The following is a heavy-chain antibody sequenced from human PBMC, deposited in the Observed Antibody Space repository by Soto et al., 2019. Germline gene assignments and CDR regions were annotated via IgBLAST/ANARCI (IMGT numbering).Heavy chain of an antibody. CDR3: KMGLFIASTVTAPFDY. CDR2: ISGGGNDA. D-gene: IGHD1-1*01. V-gene: IGHV3-23*01. CDR1: GFTFSSYA. Sequence: EAQLLESGGGLVQPGGSLVLSCAASGFTFSSYAMSWFRQAPGKGLEWVSCISGGGNDAFYAVSVKGRFTISIDNSRNALYLQINSLRADDPDIYYFKMGLFIASTVTAPFDYWGQGALVTVSS. J-gene: IGHJ4*02.